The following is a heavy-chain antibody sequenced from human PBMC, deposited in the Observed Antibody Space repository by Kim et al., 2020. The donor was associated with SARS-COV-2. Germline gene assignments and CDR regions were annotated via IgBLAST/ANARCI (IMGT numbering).Heavy chain of an antibody. Sequence: GGSLRLSCAASGFTFSSYAMSWVRQAPGKGLEWVSAISGSGGSTYYADSVKGRFTISRDNSKNTLYLQMNSLRAEDTAVYYCAKGLGWLLGGGIHYYYGMDVWGQGTTVTVSS. D-gene: IGHD3-3*01. J-gene: IGHJ6*02. CDR1: GFTFSSYA. CDR2: ISGSGGST. V-gene: IGHV3-23*01. CDR3: AKGLGWLLGGGIHYYYGMDV.